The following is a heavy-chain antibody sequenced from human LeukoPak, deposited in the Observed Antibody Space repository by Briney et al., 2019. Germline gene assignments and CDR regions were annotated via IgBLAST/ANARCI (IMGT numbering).Heavy chain of an antibody. D-gene: IGHD3-22*01. CDR3: ARGLIDRDPVYYFDY. CDR2: INHSGST. Sequence: PSETLSPTCAVYGGSFSGYYWSWIRQPPGKGLEWIGEINHSGSTNYNPSLKSRVTISVDTSKNQFSLKLSSVTAADTAVYYCARGLIDRDPVYYFDYWGQGTLVTVSS. CDR1: GGSFSGYY. V-gene: IGHV4-34*01. J-gene: IGHJ4*02.